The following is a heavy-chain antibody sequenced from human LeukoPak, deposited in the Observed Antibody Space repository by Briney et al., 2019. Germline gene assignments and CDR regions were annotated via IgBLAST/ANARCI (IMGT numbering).Heavy chain of an antibody. V-gene: IGHV1-69*05. CDR2: IIPIFGTA. CDR3: ARDSDSSGAHFLFDY. Sequence: GASVKVSCKASGGTFSSYAISWVRQAPGQGLEWMGGIIPIFGTANYAQKFQGRVTITTDESTSTAYMELRSLRSDDTAVYYCARDSDSSGAHFLFDYWGQGTLVTVSS. CDR1: GGTFSSYA. D-gene: IGHD6-19*01. J-gene: IGHJ4*02.